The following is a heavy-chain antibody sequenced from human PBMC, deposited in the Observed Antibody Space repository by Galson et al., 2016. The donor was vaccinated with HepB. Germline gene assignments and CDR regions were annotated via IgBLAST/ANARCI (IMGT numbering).Heavy chain of an antibody. CDR2: IWYDGRDK. CDR3: AKDPSQFCSSVSCQRAYLLH. J-gene: IGHJ1*01. CDR1: GFTFSSSG. D-gene: IGHD2-2*01. V-gene: IGHV3-33*03. Sequence: SLRLSCAASGFTFSSSGIHWVRQAPGKGLEWVAVIWYDGRDKYYADSVRGRFIISRDNSKNTVFLQMNRLRAEDTAAYYCAKDPSQFCSSVSCQRAYLLHWGQGTLVTVTS.